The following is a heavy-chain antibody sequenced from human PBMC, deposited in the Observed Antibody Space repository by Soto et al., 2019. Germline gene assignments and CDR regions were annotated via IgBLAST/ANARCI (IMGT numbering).Heavy chain of an antibody. J-gene: IGHJ6*03. CDR1: GFTFSNYW. CDR2: IKEDGSEK. D-gene: IGHD2-2*01. V-gene: IGHV3-7*01. Sequence: GGSLRLSCAASGFTFSNYWMTWVRQAPGKGLEWVASIKEDGSEKFHLDSGKGRFTISRDNADNSLYLQMNGLGAEDTAVYYCARCHAYRNFYYYYMDVWGKGTTVTVSS. CDR3: ARCHAYRNFYYYYMDV.